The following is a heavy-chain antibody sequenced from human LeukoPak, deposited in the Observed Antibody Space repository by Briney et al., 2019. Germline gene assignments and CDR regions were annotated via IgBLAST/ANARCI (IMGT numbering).Heavy chain of an antibody. CDR1: GYTFTGYY. CDR2: IIPIFGTA. CDR3: ARAVAAAGTQGDYYYYYYMDV. J-gene: IGHJ6*03. Sequence: GASVKVSCKASGYTFTGYYMHWVRQAPGQGLEWMGGIIPIFGTANYAQKFQGRVTITADKSTSTAYMELSSLRSEDTAVYYCARAVAAAGTQGDYYYYYYMDVWGKGTTVTVSS. D-gene: IGHD6-13*01. V-gene: IGHV1-69*06.